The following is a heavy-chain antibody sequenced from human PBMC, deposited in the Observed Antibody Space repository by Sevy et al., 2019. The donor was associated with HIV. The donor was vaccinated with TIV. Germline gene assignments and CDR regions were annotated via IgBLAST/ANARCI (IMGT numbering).Heavy chain of an antibody. CDR1: GFTFSNYW. CDR2: IKRDGSEK. V-gene: IGHV3-7*03. J-gene: IGHJ6*02. Sequence: GGSLRLSCAASGFTFSNYWMSWVRQAPGKGLEWVANIKRDGSEKYYVASVKGRFTISRDNAKNSLYLQMNSLRAEDTGVCYCARDCSSTSCLWGMDVWGQGTTVTGSS. CDR3: ARDCSSTSCLWGMDV. D-gene: IGHD2-2*01.